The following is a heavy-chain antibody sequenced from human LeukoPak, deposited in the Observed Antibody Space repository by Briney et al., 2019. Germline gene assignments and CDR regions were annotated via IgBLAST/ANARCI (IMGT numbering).Heavy chain of an antibody. CDR3: ATVGSLEWYWYFDL. CDR2: ISSSGSTI. J-gene: IGHJ2*01. V-gene: IGHV3-11*04. Sequence: GGSLRLSCAASGFTFSDYYMSWIRQAPGKGLEWVSYISSSGSTIYYADSVKGRFTISRDNAKNSLYLQMNSLRAEDTAVYYCATVGSLEWYWYFDLWGRGTLVTVSS. CDR1: GFTFSDYY. D-gene: IGHD3-3*01.